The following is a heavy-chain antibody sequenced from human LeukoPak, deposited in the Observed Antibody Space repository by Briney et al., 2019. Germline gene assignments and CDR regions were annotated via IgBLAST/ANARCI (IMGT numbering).Heavy chain of an antibody. CDR1: GFTFSSYW. CDR2: MNSDGSST. Sequence: GGSLRLSCAASGFTFSSYWMHWVRHAPGKGLVWVSRMNSDGSSTRYADSVKGRFTIARDNAKNTLYLQMNSLRAEDTAVYYCARSYLYYGMDVWGQGTTVSVSS. CDR3: ARSYLYYGMDV. V-gene: IGHV3-74*01. J-gene: IGHJ6*02.